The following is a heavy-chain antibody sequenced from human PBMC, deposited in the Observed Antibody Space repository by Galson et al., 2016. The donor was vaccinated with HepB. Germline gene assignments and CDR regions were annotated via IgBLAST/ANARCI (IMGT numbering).Heavy chain of an antibody. D-gene: IGHD3-3*01. CDR3: ATWGIFGGVSYFQY. CDR2: IYYSGSS. Sequence: SETLSLTSTVSGGSVSSGSYYWSWIRQPPGKGLEWIGYIYYSGSSNYNPSLKSRVTISVDRSQNQFSLKLNSVAAADTAVYYCATWGIFGGVSYFQYWGEGTLVTVSA. J-gene: IGHJ1*01. V-gene: IGHV4-61*01. CDR1: GGSVSSGSYY.